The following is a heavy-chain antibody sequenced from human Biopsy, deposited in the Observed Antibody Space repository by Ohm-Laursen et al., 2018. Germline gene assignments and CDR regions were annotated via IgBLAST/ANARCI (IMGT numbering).Heavy chain of an antibody. D-gene: IGHD3-22*01. J-gene: IGHJ2*01. V-gene: IGHV4-59*01. CDR3: ARDRGFYSDRTVPGYFDL. Sequence: GTLSLTCTVSGDSISSYYWSWIRQPPGKGLEWIGYVYYTVSTDYNPSLQSRVTISVDTSKNHFSLRLRSVTPADTAIYYCARDRGFYSDRTVPGYFDLWGRGTLVTVSS. CDR1: GDSISSYY. CDR2: VYYTVST.